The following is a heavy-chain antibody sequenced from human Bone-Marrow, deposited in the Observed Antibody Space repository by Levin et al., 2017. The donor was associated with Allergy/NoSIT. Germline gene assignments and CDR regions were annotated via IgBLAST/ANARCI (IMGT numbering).Heavy chain of an antibody. V-gene: IGHV3-23*01. CDR1: GFTFSSYA. CDR2: ISGSGGST. J-gene: IGHJ6*02. Sequence: GGSLRLSCAASGFTFSSYAMSWVRQAPGRGLEWVSAISGSGGSTYYADSVRGRFTISRDNSKNTLYLEMNSLRAEDTAVYDCAKHQREEVAGRVMDVWGQGTPVTVSS. D-gene: IGHD6-19*01. CDR3: AKHQREEVAGRVMDV.